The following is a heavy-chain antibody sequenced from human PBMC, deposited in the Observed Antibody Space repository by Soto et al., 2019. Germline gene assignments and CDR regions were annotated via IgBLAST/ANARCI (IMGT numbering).Heavy chain of an antibody. CDR1: GFTFDIYA. D-gene: IGHD5-18*01. J-gene: IGHJ4*02. Sequence: EVQLVDSGGGLVQPGRSLRLSCAASGFTFDIYAMHWVRQAPGKGLEWVSSISWNGGTRGYADSVKGRFTISRDNAKNSLYLQMDSLRTEDTAFYYCAKKLGGYSYGYELDHWGQGTLVAVSS. V-gene: IGHV3-9*01. CDR3: AKKLGGYSYGYELDH. CDR2: ISWNGGTR.